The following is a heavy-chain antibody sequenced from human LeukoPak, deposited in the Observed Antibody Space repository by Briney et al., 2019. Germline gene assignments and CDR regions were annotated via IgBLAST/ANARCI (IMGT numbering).Heavy chain of an antibody. Sequence: GSLRLSCAASGFTFSSYWISWVRQAPGKGLEWVANIKQDGSEKYYVDSVKGRFTISRDNAKNSLYLQMNSLRAEDTAVYYCAGESVLSGYAYYFDYWGQGTLVTVSS. J-gene: IGHJ4*02. CDR3: AGESVLSGYAYYFDY. CDR1: GFTFSSYW. D-gene: IGHD3-22*01. V-gene: IGHV3-7*01. CDR2: IKQDGSEK.